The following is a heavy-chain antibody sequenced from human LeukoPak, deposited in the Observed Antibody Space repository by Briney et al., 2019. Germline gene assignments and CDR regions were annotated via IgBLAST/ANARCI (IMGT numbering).Heavy chain of an antibody. CDR3: AKDTRLVIDY. CDR2: ISYDGSNK. CDR1: GFTFSSYG. D-gene: IGHD6-19*01. V-gene: IGHV3-30*18. J-gene: IGHJ4*02. Sequence: PGRSLRLSCAASGFTFSSYGMHWVRQAPGKGLEWVAVISYDGSNKYYADPVKGRFTISRDNSKNTLYLQMNSLRAEDTAVYYCAKDTRLVIDYWGQGTLVTVSS.